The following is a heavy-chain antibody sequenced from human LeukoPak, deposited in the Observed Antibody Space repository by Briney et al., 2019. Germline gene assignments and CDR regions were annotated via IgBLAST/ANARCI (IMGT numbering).Heavy chain of an antibody. CDR3: ARGTSGGYDFWSGYHSSYYYYYYMDV. CDR1: GGSISSYY. Sequence: PSETLSLTCTVSGGSISSYYWSWIRQPPGKGLEWIGYIYYSGSTNYNPSLKSRVTISVDTSKNQFSLKLSSVTAADTAVYYCARGTSGGYDFWSGYHSSYYYYYYMDVWGKGTTVTVSS. V-gene: IGHV4-59*01. J-gene: IGHJ6*03. D-gene: IGHD3-3*01. CDR2: IYYSGST.